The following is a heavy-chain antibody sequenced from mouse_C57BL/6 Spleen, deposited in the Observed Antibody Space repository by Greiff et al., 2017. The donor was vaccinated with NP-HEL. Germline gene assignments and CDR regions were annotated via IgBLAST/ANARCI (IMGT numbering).Heavy chain of an antibody. J-gene: IGHJ3*01. CDR1: GFTFSDYY. V-gene: IGHV5-12*01. CDR3: ARHRFAY. CDR2: ISNGGGST. Sequence: VQLKESGGGLVQPGGSLKLSCAASGFTFSDYYMYWVRQTPEKRLEWVAYISNGGGSTYYPDTVKGRFTISRDNAKNTLYLQMSRLKSEDTAMYYCARHRFAYWGQGTLVTVSA.